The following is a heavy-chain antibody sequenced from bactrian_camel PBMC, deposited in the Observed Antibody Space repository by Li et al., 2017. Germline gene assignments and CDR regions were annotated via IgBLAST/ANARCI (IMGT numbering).Heavy chain of an antibody. Sequence: VQLVESGGGSVQAGGSLRLSREASGYDHCTYDMSWYRQAPGKEREFVSGLDNNGLKKYADFVKGRFTIARDHAMTAVYLQMNSLQPEDTGTYYCAKGRPRLGLVTADLDRGQGTQVTVS. CDR1: GYDHCTYD. D-gene: IGHD4*01. CDR3: AKGRPRLGLVTADLD. CDR2: LDNNGLK. V-gene: IGHV3S10*01. J-gene: IGHJ4*01.